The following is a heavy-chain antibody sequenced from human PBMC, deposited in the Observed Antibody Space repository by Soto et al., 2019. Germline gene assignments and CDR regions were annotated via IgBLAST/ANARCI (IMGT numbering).Heavy chain of an antibody. CDR1: GGSISSYY. D-gene: IGHD6-13*01. Sequence: SETLSLTCTVSGGSISSYYWSWIRQPPGKGLEWIGYIYYSGSTNYNPSLKSRVTISVDTSKNQFSLKLSSVTAADTAVYYCARHLAAAGFDPWAQGTLVTVSS. V-gene: IGHV4-59*08. J-gene: IGHJ5*02. CDR3: ARHLAAAGFDP. CDR2: IYYSGST.